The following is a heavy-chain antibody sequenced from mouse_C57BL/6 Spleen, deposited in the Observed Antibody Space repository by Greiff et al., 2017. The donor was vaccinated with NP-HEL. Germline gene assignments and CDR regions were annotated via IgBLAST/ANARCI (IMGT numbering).Heavy chain of an antibody. V-gene: IGHV1-85*01. Sequence: VKLQESGPELVKPGASVKLSCKASGYTFTSYDINWVKQRPGQGLEWIGWIYPRDGSTKYNEKFKGKATLTVDTSSSTAYMELHSLTSEDSAVYFCARRAYYDYSWFAYWGQGTLVTVSA. J-gene: IGHJ3*01. CDR3: ARRAYYDYSWFAY. CDR1: GYTFTSYD. CDR2: IYPRDGST. D-gene: IGHD2-4*01.